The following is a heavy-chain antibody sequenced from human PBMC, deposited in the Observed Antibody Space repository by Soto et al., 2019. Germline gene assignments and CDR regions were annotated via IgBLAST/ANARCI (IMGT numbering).Heavy chain of an antibody. CDR3: AKDSIFGVVILYGMDV. D-gene: IGHD3-3*01. V-gene: IGHV3-30*18. J-gene: IGHJ6*02. CDR1: GFTFSSYG. Sequence: PGGSLRLSCAASGFTFSSYGMHWVRQAPGKGLEWVAVISYDGSNKYYADSVKGRFTISRDNSKNTLYLQMNSLRAEDTAVYYCAKDSIFGVVILYGMDVWGQGTTVTVSS. CDR2: ISYDGSNK.